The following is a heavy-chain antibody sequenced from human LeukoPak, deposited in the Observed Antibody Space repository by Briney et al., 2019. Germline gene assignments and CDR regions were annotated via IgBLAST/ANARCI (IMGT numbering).Heavy chain of an antibody. V-gene: IGHV3-30*02. CDR3: AKDMGRRSIAVDGPKYRSAWYLDY. CDR2: IRYDGSNK. J-gene: IGHJ4*02. Sequence: GGSLRLSCAASGLTFSIYGMHWVRQAPGKGLEWGAFIRYDGSNKYYADSVKGRFTISRDNSKNTLYLQMNSLRAEDTAVYYCAKDMGRRSIAVDGPKYRSAWYLDYWGQGTLVTVSS. D-gene: IGHD6-13*01. CDR1: GLTFSIYG.